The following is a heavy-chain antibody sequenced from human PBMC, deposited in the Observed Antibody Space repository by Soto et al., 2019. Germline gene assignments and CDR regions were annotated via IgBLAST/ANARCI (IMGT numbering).Heavy chain of an antibody. CDR3: ARGRRSSFDM. J-gene: IGHJ3*02. CDR2: TYYRSKWSN. V-gene: IGHV6-1*01. Sequence: QVQLQQSGPGLVKPSQSLSLTCAVSGDSLFSNGVAWNWIRQSPSRGLEWLGRTYYRSKWSNDYAPSRQCQITVHPDTSNNQFSLQLNSLTPEDTAVYYCARGRRSSFDMRGQGTLVTDSS. D-gene: IGHD6-13*01. CDR1: GDSLFSNGVA.